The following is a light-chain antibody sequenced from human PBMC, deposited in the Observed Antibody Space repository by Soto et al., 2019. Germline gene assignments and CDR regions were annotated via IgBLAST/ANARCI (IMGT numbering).Light chain of an antibody. CDR3: SSYTPTATVL. V-gene: IGLV2-14*01. CDR1: SSDVGNYDY. Sequence: QSALTQPASVSGSPGQSITISCTGTSSDVGNYDYVSWYQQYPGKVPKLMIYEVSNRPSGVSNRFSGSKSGNTASLTISGLQAEDEADYFCSSYTPTATVLFGGGTKVTVL. CDR2: EVS. J-gene: IGLJ2*01.